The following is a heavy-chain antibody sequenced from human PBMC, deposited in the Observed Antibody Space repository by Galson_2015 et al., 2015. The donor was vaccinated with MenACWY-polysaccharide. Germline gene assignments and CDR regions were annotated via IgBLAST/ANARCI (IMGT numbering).Heavy chain of an antibody. V-gene: IGHV4-31*03. J-gene: IGHJ5*02. D-gene: IGHD4-17*01. CDR3: AGIPSTMTSFGWFGP. CDR1: GGSISSSGYH. Sequence: TLSLTCTVSGGSISSSGYHWTWIRQHPRKGLEWIGYIFNRGGTQTNPSLESRVTVSADRSKNQFSLKLSSVTAADTAVYYCAGIPSTMTSFGWFGPWGQGTLVTVSS. CDR2: IFNRGGT.